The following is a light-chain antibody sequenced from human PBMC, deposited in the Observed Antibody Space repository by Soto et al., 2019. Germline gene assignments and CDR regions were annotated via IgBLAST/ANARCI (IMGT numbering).Light chain of an antibody. J-gene: IGKJ1*01. V-gene: IGKV3-20*01. CDR3: QQYGSSPPRT. CDR2: GAS. Sequence: EIVLTQSPDTLSLSPGTRSTLSCRASQSVSNDFLAWYQQKPGQAPRLLIYGASTRATDVPDRFSGSGSGADFTLTIRRLEPEDFAVYYCQQYGSSPPRTFGQGTTGDIK. CDR1: QSVSNDF.